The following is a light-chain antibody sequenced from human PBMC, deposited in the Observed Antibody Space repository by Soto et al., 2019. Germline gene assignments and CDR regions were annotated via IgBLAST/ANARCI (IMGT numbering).Light chain of an antibody. J-gene: IGKJ1*01. CDR2: GAS. CDR1: QSVTSSY. Sequence: IGLTQSPGTLSLSTGERATISCKASQSVTSSYFAWYQQTPGQAPRLFIFGASSRATGIPDRFSGSGSGTDFTLTISRLEPEDFEVYYCQQYGGSPLTFGQGTKVDIK. V-gene: IGKV3-20*01. CDR3: QQYGGSPLT.